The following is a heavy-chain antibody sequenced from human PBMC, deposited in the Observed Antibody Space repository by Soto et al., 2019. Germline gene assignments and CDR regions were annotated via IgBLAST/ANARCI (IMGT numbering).Heavy chain of an antibody. CDR3: AHTRIPRELATIDFDY. CDR1: GFSLTTPGVG. D-gene: IGHD5-12*01. J-gene: IGHJ4*02. V-gene: IGHV2-5*01. CDR2: IYWNDDK. Sequence: SGPTLVNPTQTLTLTCTFSGFSLTTPGVGVGWIRQPPGKALEWLALIYWNDDKRYNPSLKRRLTITKDTSRNQVVLIVTNMDPVDTATFYCAHTRIPRELATIDFDYWGQGTLVTVSS.